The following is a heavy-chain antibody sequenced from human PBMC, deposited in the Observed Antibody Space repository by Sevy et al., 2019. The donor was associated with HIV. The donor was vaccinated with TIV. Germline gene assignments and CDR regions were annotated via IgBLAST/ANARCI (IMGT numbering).Heavy chain of an antibody. CDR3: AREGCTKPHDY. Sequence: GGSLRLSCAASGFTFSKYSMSWIRQTPGKGLEWVSTFSFGCGKINYADSVKGRFTISSDDSRDTFYLQMNSLRAEDAAIYCCAREGCTKPHDYWGQGTVVTVSS. J-gene: IGHJ4*02. CDR1: GFTFSKYS. V-gene: IGHV3-23*01. CDR2: FSFGCGKI. D-gene: IGHD2-8*01.